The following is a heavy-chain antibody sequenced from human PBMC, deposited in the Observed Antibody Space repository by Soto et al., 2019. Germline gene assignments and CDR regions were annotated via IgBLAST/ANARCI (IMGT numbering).Heavy chain of an antibody. V-gene: IGHV4-59*08. Sequence: VQLQESGPGLMKPSETLSLTCTVSGGSLNSFYWSWMRQPPGNRLEWIGKIHYSGATNYNPSLQSSAPMAAWTIMFLFSLRLSSLTASDTSVYFCARLVGYTDRGCFAPWGQGFLVTVSS. CDR1: GGSLNSFY. CDR2: IHYSGAT. D-gene: IGHD6-25*01. CDR3: ARLVGYTDRGCFAP. J-gene: IGHJ5*02.